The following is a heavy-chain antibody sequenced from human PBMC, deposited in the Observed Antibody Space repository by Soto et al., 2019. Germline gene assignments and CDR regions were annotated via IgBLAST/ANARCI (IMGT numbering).Heavy chain of an antibody. J-gene: IGHJ3*02. CDR3: ASCSGVSCYWDVAFDI. D-gene: IGHD2-15*01. V-gene: IGHV1-18*01. CDR2: ISAYNGNT. CDR1: GYTFTSYG. Sequence: QVQLVQSGAEVKKPGASVKVSCKASGYTFTSYGISWVRQAPGQGLEWMGWISAYNGNTNYTQKLQGRVTMTTDTSTSTAYMELRILRSDDTAVYYCASCSGVSCYWDVAFDIWGQGTMVTVSS.